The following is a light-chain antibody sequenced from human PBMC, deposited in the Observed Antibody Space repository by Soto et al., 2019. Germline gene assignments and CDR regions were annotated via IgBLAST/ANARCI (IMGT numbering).Light chain of an antibody. CDR2: DAS. CDR3: QQFENLPLT. Sequence: DIRMTQSPSSLSASLGDRVTITCQASQGISNFLNWYQQKPGKAPKLLISDASNLQTGVPSRFSGSGSRTDFSFTISSLQPEDIGTYYCQQFENLPLTFGGGTKVDIK. V-gene: IGKV1-33*01. CDR1: QGISNF. J-gene: IGKJ4*01.